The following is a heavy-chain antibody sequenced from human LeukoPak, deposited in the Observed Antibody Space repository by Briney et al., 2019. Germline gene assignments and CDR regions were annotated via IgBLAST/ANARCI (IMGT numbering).Heavy chain of an antibody. Sequence: GGSLRLSCAASGFTVSSNYMSWVRQAPGKGLEWVSVIYSGGSTYYADSVKGRFTISRDNSKNTLYLQMNSLRAEDTAVYYCARDPSSSPAFDIWGQGTMVTVSS. CDR2: IYSGGST. CDR1: GFTVSSNY. V-gene: IGHV3-66*01. D-gene: IGHD3-10*01. CDR3: ARDPSSSPAFDI. J-gene: IGHJ3*02.